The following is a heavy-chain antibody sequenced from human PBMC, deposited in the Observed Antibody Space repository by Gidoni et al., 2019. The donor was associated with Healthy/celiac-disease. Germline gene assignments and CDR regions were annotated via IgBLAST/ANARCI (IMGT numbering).Heavy chain of an antibody. CDR2: IYTSGST. CDR1: GGPISSSY. Sequence: QVQLQESGPGLVKPSATLSLTCTVSGGPISSSYWSWIRQPAGKGLEWIGRIYTSGSTNYNPSLKSRVTMSVDTSKNQFSLKLSSVTAADTAVYYCARAHYDILTGYFNWYFDLWGRGTLVTVSS. CDR3: ARAHYDILTGYFNWYFDL. V-gene: IGHV4-4*07. D-gene: IGHD3-9*01. J-gene: IGHJ2*01.